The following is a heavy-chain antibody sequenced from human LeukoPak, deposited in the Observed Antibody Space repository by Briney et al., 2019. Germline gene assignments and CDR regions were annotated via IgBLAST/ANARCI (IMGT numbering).Heavy chain of an antibody. CDR2: INAGNGNT. D-gene: IGHD3-10*01. CDR3: ARGGYGSGSYYHEVFDL. CDR1: GYTFTSYA. V-gene: IGHV1-3*01. Sequence: ASVKVSCKASGYTFTSYAMHWVRQAPGQRLEWMGWINAGNGNTKYSQKFQGRVTITRDTSASTAYMELSSLRSEDTAVYYRARGGYGSGSYYHEVFDLWGRGTLVTVSS. J-gene: IGHJ2*01.